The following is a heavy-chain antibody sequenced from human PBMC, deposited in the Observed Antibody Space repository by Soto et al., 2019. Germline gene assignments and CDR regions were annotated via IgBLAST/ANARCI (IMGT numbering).Heavy chain of an antibody. Sequence: SETLSLTCTVSGGSISSSSYYWGWIRQPPGKGLEWIGSIYYSGSTYYNPSLKSRVTISVDTSKNQFSLKLSSVTAADTAVYYCARQYNNPYCSGGSCYSPPLDYWGQGTLVTVSS. CDR1: GGSISSSSYY. J-gene: IGHJ4*02. V-gene: IGHV4-39*01. D-gene: IGHD2-15*01. CDR2: IYYSGST. CDR3: ARQYNNPYCSGGSCYSPPLDY.